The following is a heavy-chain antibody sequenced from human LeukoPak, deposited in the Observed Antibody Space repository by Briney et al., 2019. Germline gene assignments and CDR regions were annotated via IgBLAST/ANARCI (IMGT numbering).Heavy chain of an antibody. J-gene: IGHJ6*02. D-gene: IGHD6-19*01. CDR2: ISYDGSNK. Sequence: GGSLRLSCAASGFTFSSYGMHWVRQAPGKGLEWVAVISYDGSNKYYADSVKGRFTISRDNSKNTLYLQMNSLRAEDTAVYYCAKCIEGGQWQDYYYYYGTDVWGQGTTVTVSS. V-gene: IGHV3-30*18. CDR1: GFTFSSYG. CDR3: AKCIEGGQWQDYYYYYGTDV.